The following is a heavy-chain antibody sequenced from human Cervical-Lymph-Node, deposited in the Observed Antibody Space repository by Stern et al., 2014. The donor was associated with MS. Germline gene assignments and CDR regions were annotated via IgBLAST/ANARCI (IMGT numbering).Heavy chain of an antibody. CDR2: LIPIVGTA. J-gene: IGHJ6*02. CDR3: ARGELKEGLVRGMDV. CDR1: GGTFSSYA. V-gene: IGHV1-69*01. Sequence: VQLEESGAEVKKPGSSVKVSCKASGGTFSSYAISWVRQAPGQGLEWMGGLIPIVGTANDAQKFQGRVTITADESTSTAYMELSSLRSEDTAVYYCARGELKEGLVRGMDVWGQGTTVTVSS. D-gene: IGHD1-26*01.